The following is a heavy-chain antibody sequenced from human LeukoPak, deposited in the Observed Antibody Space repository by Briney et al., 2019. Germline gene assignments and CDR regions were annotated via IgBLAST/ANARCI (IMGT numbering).Heavy chain of an antibody. J-gene: IGHJ4*02. CDR3: AREGEWEPDYFDY. D-gene: IGHD1-26*01. V-gene: IGHV3-21*01. CDR1: GGSISSSS. Sequence: ETLSLTCTVSGGSISSSSYYWGWIRQPPGKGLEWVSSISSSSSYIYYADSVKGRFTISRDNAKNSLYLQMNSLRAEDTAVYYCAREGEWEPDYFDYWGQGTLVTVSS. CDR2: ISSSSSYI.